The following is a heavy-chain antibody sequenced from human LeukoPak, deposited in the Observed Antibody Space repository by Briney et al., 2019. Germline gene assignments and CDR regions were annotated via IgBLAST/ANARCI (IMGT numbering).Heavy chain of an antibody. CDR2: ISQSGNT. V-gene: IGHV4-38-2*02. Sequence: KASETLSLTCTVSGYSISSGYDWGWMRQAPGKGLEWLGSISQSGNTYNNPSLKSRVTLSVDTSKNQVSLKLTSVTAADTAVYYCARVRGAPGGSYYTRYFDYWGQGTLVTVSS. CDR3: ARVRGAPGGSYYTRYFDY. J-gene: IGHJ4*02. CDR1: GYSISSGYD. D-gene: IGHD1-26*01.